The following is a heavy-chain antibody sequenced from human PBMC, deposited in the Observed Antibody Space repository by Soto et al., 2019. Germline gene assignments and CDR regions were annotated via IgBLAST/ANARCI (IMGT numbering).Heavy chain of an antibody. Sequence: PSETLSLTCTVSGGSISSSSYYWGWIRQPPGKGLEWIGSIYYSGSTYYNPSLKSRVTTSVATSKNQFSLKLSSVTAADTAVYYCARIETTLPRTHLYNRFDPWGQGTLVTVSS. J-gene: IGHJ5*02. CDR2: IYYSGST. CDR1: GGSISSSSYY. D-gene: IGHD4-17*01. V-gene: IGHV4-39*01. CDR3: ARIETTLPRTHLYNRFDP.